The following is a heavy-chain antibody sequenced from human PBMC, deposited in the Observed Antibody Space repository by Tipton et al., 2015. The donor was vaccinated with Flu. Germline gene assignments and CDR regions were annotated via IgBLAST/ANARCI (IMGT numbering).Heavy chain of an antibody. J-gene: IGHJ4*02. CDR3: ARSVVPAAIDY. CDR1: GFTFSIYS. D-gene: IGHD2-2*01. V-gene: IGHV3-21*01. CDR2: ISSSSSYI. Sequence: SLRLSCAASGFTFSIYSMNWVRQAPGKGLEWVSSISSSSSYIYYADSVKGRFTISRDNAKNSLYLQMNSLRAEDTAVYYCARSVVPAAIDYWGQGTLVTVSS.